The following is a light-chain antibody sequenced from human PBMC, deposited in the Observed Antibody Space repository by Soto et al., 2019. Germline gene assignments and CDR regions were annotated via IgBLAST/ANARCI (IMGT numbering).Light chain of an antibody. V-gene: IGKV3-20*01. CDR3: QQYGSSPIT. J-gene: IGKJ5*01. CDR1: QSVSSSY. CDR2: GAS. Sequence: EIVLTQSPGTLSLSPGERATLSCRASQSVSSSYLAWYQQKPGQAPRLLIYGASRRATGIPDRISGSGSGTDFTLTISRLEPEDFAVYYSQQYGSSPITFGQGTRLEIE.